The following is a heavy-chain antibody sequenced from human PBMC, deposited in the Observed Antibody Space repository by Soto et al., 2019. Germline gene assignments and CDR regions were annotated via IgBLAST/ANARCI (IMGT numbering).Heavy chain of an antibody. J-gene: IGHJ4*02. CDR3: ATLRARSSTVAGLDF. Sequence: GESLKISCKGSGYSFTSYWIGWVRQMPGKGLECMGIIYPGDSDTRYSPSFQGQVTISADKSIGTAYLQWSSLKASDTAMYYCATLRARSSTVAGLDFWGQGTLVTVSS. V-gene: IGHV5-51*01. CDR1: GYSFTSYW. D-gene: IGHD2-2*01. CDR2: IYPGDSDT.